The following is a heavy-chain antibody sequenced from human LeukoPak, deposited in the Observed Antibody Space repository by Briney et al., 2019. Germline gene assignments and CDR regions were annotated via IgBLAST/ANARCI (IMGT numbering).Heavy chain of an antibody. V-gene: IGHV1-69*06. D-gene: IGHD6-6*01. J-gene: IGHJ4*02. CDR3: ARSIAAPLTRYYFDY. CDR2: IIPIFGTA. Sequence: SVKVSCKASGYTFTSYGISWVRQAPGQGLEWMGGIIPIFGTANYAQKFQGRVTITADKSTSTAYMELSSLRSEDTAVYYCARSIAAPLTRYYFDYWGQGTLVTVSS. CDR1: GYTFTSYG.